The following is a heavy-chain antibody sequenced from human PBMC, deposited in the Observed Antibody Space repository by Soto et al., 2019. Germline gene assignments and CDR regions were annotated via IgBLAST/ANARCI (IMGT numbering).Heavy chain of an antibody. J-gene: IGHJ6*03. CDR2: INHSGST. CDR3: ASYYYGSGSYGDYYYYMDV. CDR1: GGSFSGYY. Sequence: SETLSLTCAVYGGSFSGYYWSWIRQPPGKGLEWIGEINHSGSTNYNPSLKSRVTISVDTSKNQISLKLSSVTAADTAVYYCASYYYGSGSYGDYYYYMDVWGKGTTVTVSS. D-gene: IGHD3-10*01. V-gene: IGHV4-34*01.